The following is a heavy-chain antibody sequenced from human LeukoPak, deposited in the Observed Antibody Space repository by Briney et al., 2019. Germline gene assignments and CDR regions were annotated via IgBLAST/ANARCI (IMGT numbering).Heavy chain of an antibody. CDR1: GYIFTGYY. J-gene: IGHJ4*02. D-gene: IGHD6-13*01. V-gene: IGHV1-2*07. CDR2: INPNSGGT. CDR3: ARDRPPQLVRPFDY. Sequence: ASVTVSCKASGYIFTGYYMHWVRQAPGQGLERMGWINPNSGGTNYAHKFQGRVTMTRDTSISTAYMELSRLRSDDTAVYYCARDRPPQLVRPFDYWGQGTLVTVSS.